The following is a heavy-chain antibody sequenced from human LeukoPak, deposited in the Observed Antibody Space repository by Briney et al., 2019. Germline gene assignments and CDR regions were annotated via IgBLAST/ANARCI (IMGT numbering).Heavy chain of an antibody. CDR3: ARRIVGATMSFDY. CDR2: IYYTGKT. V-gene: IGHV4-61*03. CDR1: GDSVSNGNYY. Sequence: SETLSLTCTVSGDSVSNGNYYWSWLRQPPGKALEWIGYIYYTGKTYYNPSLEGRVTILVDTSRNHFSVKLSSVTAADTAVYYCARRIVGATMSFDYWGQGTLVTVSS. D-gene: IGHD1-26*01. J-gene: IGHJ4*02.